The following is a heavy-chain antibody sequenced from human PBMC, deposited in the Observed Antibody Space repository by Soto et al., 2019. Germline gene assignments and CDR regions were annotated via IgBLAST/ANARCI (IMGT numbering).Heavy chain of an antibody. CDR1: GGSISSYY. V-gene: IGHV4-59*01. D-gene: IGHD4-17*01. CDR2: IYYSGST. Sequence: SETLCLTCTVSGGSISSYYVSWIRQPPGKGLEWIGYIYYSGSTNYNPSLKSRVTISVDTSKNQFSLKLSSVTAADTAVYYCARDSTVTTFDYWGQGTLVTVSS. J-gene: IGHJ4*02. CDR3: ARDSTVTTFDY.